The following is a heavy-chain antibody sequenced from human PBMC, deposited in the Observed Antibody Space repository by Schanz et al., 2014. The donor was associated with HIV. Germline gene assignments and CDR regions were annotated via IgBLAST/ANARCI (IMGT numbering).Heavy chain of an antibody. CDR2: ISTSNGNT. D-gene: IGHD4-4*01. Sequence: QVQLVQSGAEVKKPGASVRVSCKTSGYIFTSNVISWVRQAPGQGLEWMGWISTSNGNTNYAQKFQGRVTMTTDTSTSTAYMELRSLRSDDTAVYYCAREKTTLNWFDPWGQGTLVTVSS. CDR1: GYIFTSNV. J-gene: IGHJ5*02. V-gene: IGHV1-18*01. CDR3: AREKTTLNWFDP.